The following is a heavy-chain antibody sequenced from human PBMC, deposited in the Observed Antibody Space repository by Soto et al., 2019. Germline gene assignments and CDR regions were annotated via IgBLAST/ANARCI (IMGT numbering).Heavy chain of an antibody. J-gene: IGHJ4*02. D-gene: IGHD5-12*01. Sequence: GGSLRLSCAASGFTVSSNYMSWVRQAPGKGLEWVSVIYSGGSTYYADSVKGRFTISRDNSKNTLYLQMNSLRAEDTAVYYCAALDGYSGYAFDYWGQGTLVTVSS. V-gene: IGHV3-66*01. CDR2: IYSGGST. CDR3: AALDGYSGYAFDY. CDR1: GFTVSSNY.